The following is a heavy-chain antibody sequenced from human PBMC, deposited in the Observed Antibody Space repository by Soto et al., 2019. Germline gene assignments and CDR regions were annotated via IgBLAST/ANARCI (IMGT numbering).Heavy chain of an antibody. CDR2: IIPIFSTA. V-gene: IGHV1-69*12. CDR3: ARDRPGENYGGNYYFDMDV. J-gene: IGHJ6*02. D-gene: IGHD4-17*01. Sequence: QVQLVQSGAEVKKPGSSVKVSCKASGGTFTTSAISWVRQAPGQGLEWMGGIIPIFSTADYAQKFQGRVTIAGDVSSTTGYKELISLWSEDTAVYYCARDRPGENYGGNYYFDMDVWGQGTTITVSS. CDR1: GGTFTTSA.